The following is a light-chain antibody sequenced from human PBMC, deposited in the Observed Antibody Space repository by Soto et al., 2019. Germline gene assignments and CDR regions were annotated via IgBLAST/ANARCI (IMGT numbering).Light chain of an antibody. CDR1: QSLLHSNGYNY. J-gene: IGKJ2*01. Sequence: DIVMTQSPLSLPVTPGEPASISCRSSQSLLHSNGYNYLDWYLQKPGQSPQLLIYLGSNRASGVPDRFSGSGSGKDFTLKISRLEAEDVGVYFCMQALQTPVYTFGQGTKLEIK. CDR3: MQALQTPVYT. CDR2: LGS. V-gene: IGKV2-28*01.